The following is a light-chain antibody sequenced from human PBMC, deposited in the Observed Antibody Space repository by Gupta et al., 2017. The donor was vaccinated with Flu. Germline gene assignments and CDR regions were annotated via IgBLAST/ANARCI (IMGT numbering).Light chain of an antibody. J-gene: IGLJ1*01. CDR3: ETWGSATYV. CDR1: NGHNNDI. CDR2: LEGSGTY. V-gene: IGLV4-60*03. Sequence: QPVLTQSSSASASLGSSVKLTCTLSNGHNNDIIAWHQQQPGKAPRFLMKLEGSGTYTKGSGIPDRFSGSTSGADRYLTISNVQSEDEADYYCETWGSATYVFGTGTKVIVL.